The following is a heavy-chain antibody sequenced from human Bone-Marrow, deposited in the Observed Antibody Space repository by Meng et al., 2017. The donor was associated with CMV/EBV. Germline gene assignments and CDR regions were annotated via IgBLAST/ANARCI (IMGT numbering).Heavy chain of an antibody. CDR3: TREKLTTVDHSDYYYYYGMDV. CDR2: IRSKAYGGTT. V-gene: IGHV3-49*04. D-gene: IGHD4-23*01. CDR1: GCTVGDDA. J-gene: IGHJ6*02. Sequence: GGSLRLSCTASGCTVGDDAMSWVRQAPGKGLEWVGFIRSKAYGGTTEYAASVKGRFTISRDDSKSIAHLQMNSLKTEDTVVYYCTREKLTTVDHSDYYYYYGMDVWGQGTTVTVSS.